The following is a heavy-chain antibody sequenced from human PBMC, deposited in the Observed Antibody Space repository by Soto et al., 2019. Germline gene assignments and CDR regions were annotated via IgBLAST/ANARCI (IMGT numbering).Heavy chain of an antibody. V-gene: IGHV4-59*11. J-gene: IGHJ3*02. D-gene: IGHD3-16*01. CDR3: ARGHNLGGSTFDI. Sequence: SETLSLTCTVSGGSIFSHYWGWIRQPPGKGLEYIGYIYYRGSTNYNPSLKTRDTISEDMSREKTSQKITPVTTANTAVYYCARGHNLGGSTFDIWGQGTSVT. CDR1: GGSIFSHY. CDR2: IYYRGST.